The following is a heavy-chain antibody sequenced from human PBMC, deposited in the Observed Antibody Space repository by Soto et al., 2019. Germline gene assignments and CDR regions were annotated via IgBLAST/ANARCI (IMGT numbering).Heavy chain of an antibody. D-gene: IGHD4-17*01. J-gene: IGHJ4*02. CDR1: GGSISSSSYY. CDR3: ARHSGVTSSY. V-gene: IGHV4-39*01. CDR2: IYYSGST. Sequence: PSETLSLTCTVSGGSISSSSYYWGWIRQPPGKGLEWIGSIYYSGSTYYNPSLKSRVTISVDTSKNQFSLKLSSVTAADTAVYYCARHSGVTSSYWGQGTLVTVSS.